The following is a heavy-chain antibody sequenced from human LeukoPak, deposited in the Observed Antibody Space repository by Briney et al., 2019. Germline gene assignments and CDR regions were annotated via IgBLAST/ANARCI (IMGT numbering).Heavy chain of an antibody. CDR1: GFNFGNYA. D-gene: IGHD3-10*01. Sequence: GGSLRLSCAASGFNFGNYAMHWGRQAPGKGLEWVSLIPSGGFYEYYADSVKGRFTISRDDSGNTLYLQLNSLRPEDTAVYYCARDSTYYYESGSSGPHYFDNWGQGTLVTVSS. J-gene: IGHJ4*02. V-gene: IGHV3-30-3*01. CDR2: IPSGGFYE. CDR3: ARDSTYYYESGSSGPHYFDN.